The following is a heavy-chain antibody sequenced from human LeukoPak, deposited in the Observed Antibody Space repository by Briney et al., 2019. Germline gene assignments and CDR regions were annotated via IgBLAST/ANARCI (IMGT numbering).Heavy chain of an antibody. CDR1: GYTFTSYG. Sequence: ASVKVSCKASGYTFTSYGISWVRQAPGQGLEWMGWISAYNGNTNYAQKLQGRVTMTTDTSTSTAYMELRSLRSDDTAVYYCAREHGIQLWLRQRSYFDYWGQGTLVTVSS. CDR3: AREHGIQLWLRQRSYFDY. CDR2: ISAYNGNT. J-gene: IGHJ4*02. V-gene: IGHV1-18*01. D-gene: IGHD5-18*01.